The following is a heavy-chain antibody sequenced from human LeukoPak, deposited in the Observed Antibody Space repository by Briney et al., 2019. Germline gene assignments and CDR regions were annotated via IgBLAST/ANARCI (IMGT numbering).Heavy chain of an antibody. V-gene: IGHV5-51*01. CDR1: GYSFTSYW. CDR2: IYPGDSDT. J-gene: IGHJ4*02. CDR3: ARLLSSEVGVTDYFDY. Sequence: GESLKISCKGSGYSFTSYWIGWVRQMPGKGLEWMGIIYPGDSDTRYSPSSQGQVTISADKSISTAYLQWSSLKASDTAMYYCARLLSSEVGVTDYFDYWGQGTLVTVSS. D-gene: IGHD1-26*01.